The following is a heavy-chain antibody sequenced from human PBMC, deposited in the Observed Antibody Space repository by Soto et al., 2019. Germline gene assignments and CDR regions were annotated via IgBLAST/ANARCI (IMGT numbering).Heavy chain of an antibody. CDR2: IYYSGRT. D-gene: IGHD2-2*01. CDR1: GGSISSGGYY. V-gene: IGHV4-31*03. Sequence: QVQLQESGPGLVKPSQTLSLTCTVSGGSISSGGYYWSWIRQHPGKGLEWIGYIYYSGRTYYNPSLKSRVTISVDTSKNQFSLKLSSVTAADTAVYYCAREVRGPVVPAAMGLIDYWGQGTLVTVSS. J-gene: IGHJ4*02. CDR3: AREVRGPVVPAAMGLIDY.